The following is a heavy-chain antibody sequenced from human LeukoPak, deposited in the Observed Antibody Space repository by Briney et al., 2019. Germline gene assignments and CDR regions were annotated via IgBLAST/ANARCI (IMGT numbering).Heavy chain of an antibody. D-gene: IGHD3-9*01. CDR2: IYYSGST. J-gene: IGHJ5*02. CDR1: GGSVSSNRYY. CDR3: ARRSDSLGFDP. Sequence: SETLSLTCTVSGGSVSSNRYYWGWIRQPPGKGLEWIGSIYYSGSTYYNPSLKSRVTISVDTSKNQFSLKLSSVTAADTTVYYCARRSDSLGFDPWGQGTLVTVSS. V-gene: IGHV4-39*01.